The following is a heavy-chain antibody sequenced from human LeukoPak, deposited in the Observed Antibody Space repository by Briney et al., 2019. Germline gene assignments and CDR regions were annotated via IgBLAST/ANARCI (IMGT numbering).Heavy chain of an antibody. J-gene: IGHJ6*03. V-gene: IGHV3-23*01. CDR1: GFTFSTYA. Sequence: PRGSLRLSCAASGFTFSTYAMIWVRQPPGKGLDWVSAISGRGGYTYYADSVKGRLTICRDKSKATLYLQMDSLRAEDTAVYYCAKAPYDNYYYYMGVWGKGTTVTVS. D-gene: IGHD5-12*01. CDR2: ISGRGGYT. CDR3: AKAPYDNYYYYMGV.